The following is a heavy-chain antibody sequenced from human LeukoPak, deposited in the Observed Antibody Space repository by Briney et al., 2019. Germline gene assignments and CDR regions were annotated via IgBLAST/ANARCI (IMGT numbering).Heavy chain of an antibody. CDR3: AREMGDREFYFDY. Sequence: GASVKVSCKASGGTFSNFAFSWVRQAPGQGLQWVGRIIPIVDVTSYAQNFKGRVTITADESTTTAYMELSGLRSEDTAVYYCAREMGDREFYFDYWGQGTLVTVSS. D-gene: IGHD3-10*01. CDR1: GGTFSNFA. J-gene: IGHJ4*02. CDR2: IIPIVDVT. V-gene: IGHV1-69*04.